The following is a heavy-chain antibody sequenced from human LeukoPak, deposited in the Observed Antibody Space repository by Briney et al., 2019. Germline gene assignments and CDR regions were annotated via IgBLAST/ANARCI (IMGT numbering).Heavy chain of an antibody. D-gene: IGHD3-10*01. CDR1: GFTFRNYV. J-gene: IGHJ4*02. CDR3: AREGYYGSGSPPSLYFDY. Sequence: GGSLRLSCAASGFTFRNYVIHWVRQAPGKGLEWAAVTSSDLNVKLYADSVKGRFTISRDNSRSTLYLQMNSLKPEDTAIYYCAREGYYGSGSPPSLYFDYWGQGTLVTVSS. V-gene: IGHV3-30-3*01. CDR2: TSSDLNVK.